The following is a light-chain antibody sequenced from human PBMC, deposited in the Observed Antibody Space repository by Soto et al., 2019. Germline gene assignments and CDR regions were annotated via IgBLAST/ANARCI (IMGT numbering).Light chain of an antibody. CDR2: EVT. CDR3: SSYAGRDIGV. CDR1: SVDINY. J-gene: IGLJ3*02. Sequence: QSALTQPPSASGSRGQSDTISCTGTSVDINYVSWFQQHPGKAPKLIICEVTKRPSGVPDRFSGSKSGNTASLTVSGLQDDDEADYYCSSYAGRDIGVFGGGTKLTVL. V-gene: IGLV2-8*01.